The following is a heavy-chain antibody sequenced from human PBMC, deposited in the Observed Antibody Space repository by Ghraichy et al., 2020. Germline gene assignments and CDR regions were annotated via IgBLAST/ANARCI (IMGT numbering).Heavy chain of an antibody. J-gene: IGHJ6*02. D-gene: IGHD6-19*01. CDR2: ISGSGGST. CDR3: AKDLDSGWWGGYYYYGMDV. Sequence: GESLNISCAASGFTFSSYAMSWVRQAPGKGLEWVSAISGSGGSTYYADSVKGRFTISRDNSKNTLYLQMNSLRAEDTAVYYCAKDLDSGWWGGYYYYGMDVWGQGTTVTVSS. V-gene: IGHV3-23*01. CDR1: GFTFSSYA.